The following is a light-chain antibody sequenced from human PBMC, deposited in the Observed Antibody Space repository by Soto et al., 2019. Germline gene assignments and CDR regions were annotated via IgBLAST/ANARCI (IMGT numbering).Light chain of an antibody. J-gene: IGKJ1*01. CDR3: QQYGYSQWT. Sequence: EVVITQSPGTLSLSPGERATLSCRASQTGSNSYLAWYQQKSAQAPRLLIYGVSTRATGIPDRFSGSGSGTEFTLTISRLEPEDFAVYFCQQYGYSQWTFGQGTKVDIK. CDR2: GVS. V-gene: IGKV3-20*01. CDR1: QTGSNSY.